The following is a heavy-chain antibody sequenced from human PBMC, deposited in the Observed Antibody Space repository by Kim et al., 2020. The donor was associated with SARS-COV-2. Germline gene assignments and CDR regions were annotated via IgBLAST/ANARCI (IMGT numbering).Heavy chain of an antibody. CDR3: ARGAYCAGDCFGWLDP. CDR2: FYISGTT. CDR1: GASINNYY. D-gene: IGHD2-21*02. J-gene: IGHJ5*02. V-gene: IGHV4-4*07. Sequence: SETLSLTCTVSGASINNYYWSWIRQPAGKGLEWIGRFYISGTTNYNPSLKSRVTMSVDTSKNQFSLKLKSVTAADMAVYYCARGAYCAGDCFGWLDPWG.